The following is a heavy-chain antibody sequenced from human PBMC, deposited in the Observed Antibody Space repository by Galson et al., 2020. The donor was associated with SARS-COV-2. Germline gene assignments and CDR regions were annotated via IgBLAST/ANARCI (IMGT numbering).Heavy chain of an antibody. J-gene: IGHJ1*01. D-gene: IGHD1-26*01. CDR2: IKRDGSEK. CDR3: ARESGSSFGNDLAF. Sequence: GESPKISCAASGFDFSNYWMTRVRQAPGKGLEWVANIKRDGSEKFYVRSVKGRFSISRDNAKSSLFLDMNSLRAEDTAVYYCARESGSSFGNDLAFWGQGTLVTVSS. CDR1: GFDFSNYW. V-gene: IGHV3-7*01.